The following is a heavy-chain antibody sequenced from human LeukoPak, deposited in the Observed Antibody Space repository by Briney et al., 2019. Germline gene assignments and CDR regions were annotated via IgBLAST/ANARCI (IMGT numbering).Heavy chain of an antibody. CDR3: AKDSSGWYHWFDP. V-gene: IGHV4-59*01. CDR2: VYYRGGT. J-gene: IGHJ5*02. Sequence: SETLSLTCTVPGGSISSYYWSWIRQPPGRGLGWIGYVYYRGGTNHNPYLQSRVTISVDTSKNQFSLKLSSVTAADKGVYYCAKDSSGWYHWFDPWGQGTLVTVSS. CDR1: GGSISSYY. D-gene: IGHD6-19*01.